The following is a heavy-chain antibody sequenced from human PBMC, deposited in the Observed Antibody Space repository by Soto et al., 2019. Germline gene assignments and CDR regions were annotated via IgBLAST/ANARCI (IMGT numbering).Heavy chain of an antibody. V-gene: IGHV3-23*01. CDR2: ISGSGGST. CDR3: AKDRSGWLGGIKNCFAP. D-gene: IGHD3-10*01. Sequence: GGSLRLSCAASGFTFSSYAMSWVRQAPGKGLEWVSAISGSGGSTYYADSVKGRITISRDNSKNTLYFQMNSRRAEDTAFFFCAKDRSGWLGGIKNCFAPGGRGTLVTVSS. CDR1: GFTFSSYA. J-gene: IGHJ5*02.